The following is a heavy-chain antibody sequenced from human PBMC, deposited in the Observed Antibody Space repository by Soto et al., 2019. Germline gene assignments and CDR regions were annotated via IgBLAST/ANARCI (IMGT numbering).Heavy chain of an antibody. J-gene: IGHJ4*02. Sequence: EVQLLDSGGGLVQPGGSLRLSCAASGFTFSNYAMIWVRQGPGKGLEWVSGISGSGGRSYYADSVKGRFTISRDNSKSTLYLQMNSLTAEDTAVYYCAKAYFVWSSEQPYYFDYWGQGTLVTVSS. CDR3: AKAYFVWSSEQPYYFDY. CDR2: ISGSGGRS. CDR1: GFTFSNYA. V-gene: IGHV3-23*01. D-gene: IGHD3-16*01.